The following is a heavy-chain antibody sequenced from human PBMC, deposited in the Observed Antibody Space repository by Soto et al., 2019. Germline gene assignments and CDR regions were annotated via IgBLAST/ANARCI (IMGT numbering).Heavy chain of an antibody. Sequence: QVQLQQWGAGLLKPSETLSLTCAVYGGSFSGYYWSWIRQPPGKGLEWIGEINHSGNTNYNPSLKSRVTILVDTSKNQVSLKLSSVTAADSAVYYCARTGGMDVWGQGTTVPVSS. V-gene: IGHV4-34*01. CDR3: ARTGGMDV. CDR2: INHSGNT. J-gene: IGHJ6*02. CDR1: GGSFSGYY.